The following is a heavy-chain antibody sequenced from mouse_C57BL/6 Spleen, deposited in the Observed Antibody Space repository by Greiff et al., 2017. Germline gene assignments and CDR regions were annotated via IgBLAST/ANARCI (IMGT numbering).Heavy chain of an antibody. CDR1: GYAFSSYW. V-gene: IGHV1-80*01. Sequence: VKVVESGAELVKPGASVKISCKASGYAFSSYWMNWVKQRPGKGLEWIGQIYPGDGDTNYNGKFKGKATLTADKSSSTAYMQLSSLTSEDSAVYFCARSGFITTVVDDYWGQGTTLTVSS. D-gene: IGHD1-1*01. CDR3: ARSGFITTVVDDY. CDR2: IYPGDGDT. J-gene: IGHJ2*01.